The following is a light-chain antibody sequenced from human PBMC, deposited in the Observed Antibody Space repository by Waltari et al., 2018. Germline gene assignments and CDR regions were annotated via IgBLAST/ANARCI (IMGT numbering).Light chain of an antibody. V-gene: IGLV6-57*02. Sequence: NFMLTQPHSVSEPPGKPVTISCTGSSHSLASNYVQWYQQRPGSAPTTVIYEDNQRPSGVPDRFSGSIDSSSNSASLTISGLKTEDEADYYCQSYDSSNHVVFGGGTKLTVL. CDR3: QSYDSSNHVV. CDR2: EDN. CDR1: SHSLASNY. J-gene: IGLJ2*01.